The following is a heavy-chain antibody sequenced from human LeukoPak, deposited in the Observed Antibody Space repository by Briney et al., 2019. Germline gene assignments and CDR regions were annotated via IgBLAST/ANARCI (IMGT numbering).Heavy chain of an antibody. CDR2: ISPTGSTT. J-gene: IGHJ4*02. Sequence: GGSLRLYCTASGFSFSGHWMHWARQLPGKGLVWVSRISPTGSTTSYADSVKGRFTVSRDNAKNTLYLQVNNLRAEDTAVYYCARGPNSNWSGLDFWGRGTLLTVSS. CDR3: ARGPNSNWSGLDF. D-gene: IGHD6-6*01. CDR1: GFSFSGHW. V-gene: IGHV3-74*01.